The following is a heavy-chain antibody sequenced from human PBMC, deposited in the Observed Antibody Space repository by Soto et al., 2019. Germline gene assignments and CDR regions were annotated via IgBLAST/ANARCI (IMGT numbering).Heavy chain of an antibody. Sequence: GGSLRLSCAASGFFFSSYAMSWVRQAPGKGLEWVSGIGGSGGYKSYADSVKGRFTISRDNSKNTLYLQMESLGAEDTAVYYCAKDAAMVSSTFNYFDYWGQGTLVTV. V-gene: IGHV3-23*01. D-gene: IGHD6-13*01. CDR1: GFFFSSYA. CDR3: AKDAAMVSSTFNYFDY. J-gene: IGHJ4*02. CDR2: IGGSGGYK.